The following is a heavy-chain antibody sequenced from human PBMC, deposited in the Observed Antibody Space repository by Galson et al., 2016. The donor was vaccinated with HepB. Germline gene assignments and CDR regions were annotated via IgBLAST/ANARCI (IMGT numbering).Heavy chain of an antibody. Sequence: SLRLSCAASGSTFRSYWMSWVRQAPGKGLEWVANIKHDGSEKYYVDSVKGRFTISRDNAKNSLYLQMNSLRAEDTAVYFCARVLPGSYYGMDVWGQGTTVTVSS. CDR2: IKHDGSEK. V-gene: IGHV3-7*04. J-gene: IGHJ6*02. D-gene: IGHD1-14*01. CDR1: GSTFRSYW. CDR3: ARVLPGSYYGMDV.